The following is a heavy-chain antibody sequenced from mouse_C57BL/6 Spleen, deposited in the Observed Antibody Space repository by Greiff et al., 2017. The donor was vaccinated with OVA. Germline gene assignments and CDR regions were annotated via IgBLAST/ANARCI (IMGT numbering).Heavy chain of an antibody. J-gene: IGHJ1*03. Sequence: EVQLVESGGGLVKPGGSLKLSCAASGFTFSSYAMSWVRQTPEKRLEWVATISDGGSYTYYPDNVKGRFTISRDNAKNNLYLQMSHLKSEDTAMYYCARLLSWYFDVWGTGTKVTVSS. CDR3: ARLLSWYFDV. CDR2: ISDGGSYT. CDR1: GFTFSSYA. V-gene: IGHV5-4*01. D-gene: IGHD2-1*01.